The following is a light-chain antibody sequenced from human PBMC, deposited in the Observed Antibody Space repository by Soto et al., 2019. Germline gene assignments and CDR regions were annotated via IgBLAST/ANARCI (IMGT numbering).Light chain of an antibody. V-gene: IGKV1-5*03. Sequence: DVQMTQSPSTLSASVGDTITIICRASQSVSSWVAWYQQKPGKAPKLLIYKASSLESGIPSRFSGSGSGTEFTLTITSLQPDDFATYYCQQYDSYSLTFGPGTKVDIK. CDR2: KAS. J-gene: IGKJ3*01. CDR1: QSVSSW. CDR3: QQYDSYSLT.